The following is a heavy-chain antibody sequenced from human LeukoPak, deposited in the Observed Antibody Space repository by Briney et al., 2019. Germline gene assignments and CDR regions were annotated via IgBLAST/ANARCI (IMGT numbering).Heavy chain of an antibody. CDR2: IWYDGSNR. CDR3: ASGPVGGSFDY. J-gene: IGHJ4*02. D-gene: IGHD3-10*01. V-gene: IGHV3-33*03. CDR1: GFSFKTYG. Sequence: PGGSLRLSCAASGFSFKTYGMHWVRQAPGMGLEWVAIIWYDGSNRFYADSVKGRFIISRDNSKSTLYLQMNSLRAEDTAVYFCASGPVGGSFDYWGQGTLVTVFS.